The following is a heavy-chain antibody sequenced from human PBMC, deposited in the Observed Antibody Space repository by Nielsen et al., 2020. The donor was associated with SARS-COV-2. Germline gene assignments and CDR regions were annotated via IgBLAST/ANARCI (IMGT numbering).Heavy chain of an antibody. CDR3: AKVYGDYVGFFDV. V-gene: IGHV3-9*01. D-gene: IGHD4-17*01. CDR2: ISWNSVSI. Sequence: SLKISCVGSGFTFDDYAMHWVRQAPGKGLEWVSGISWNSVSIDYADSVKGRFTISRDNAKSSLYLQMNSLRAEDTAFYYCAKVYGDYVGFFDVWGRGTLLTVSS. J-gene: IGHJ2*01. CDR1: GFTFDDYA.